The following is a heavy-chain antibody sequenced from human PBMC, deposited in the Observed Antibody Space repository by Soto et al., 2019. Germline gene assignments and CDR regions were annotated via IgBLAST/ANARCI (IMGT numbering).Heavy chain of an antibody. CDR3: ARQFGSGSKNPTYYYDYMDV. V-gene: IGHV5-51*01. CDR1: GYSFANYW. J-gene: IGHJ6*03. Sequence: GESLKISCKGSGYSFANYWIGWVRQMPGKGLEWMGVIYPGDSDTRYSPSFQGQVTISADKSISTAYLQWSSLKASDTAMYYCARQFGSGSKNPTYYYDYMDVWGKGTTVTVSS. CDR2: IYPGDSDT. D-gene: IGHD3-10*01.